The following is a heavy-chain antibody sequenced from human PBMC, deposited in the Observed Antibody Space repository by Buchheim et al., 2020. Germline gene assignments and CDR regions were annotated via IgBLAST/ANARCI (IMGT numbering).Heavy chain of an antibody. CDR2: IYHSGST. Sequence: QVQLQESGPGLVKPSQTLSLTCTVSGGSISSGDYYWSWIRQPPGKGLEWIGEIYHSGSTNYNPSLKSRVTISVDKSKNQFSLKLSSVTAADTAVYYCARVGRGEGIAVAGPFDYWGQGTL. J-gene: IGHJ4*02. V-gene: IGHV4-30-4*01. D-gene: IGHD6-19*01. CDR1: GGSISSGDYY. CDR3: ARVGRGEGIAVAGPFDY.